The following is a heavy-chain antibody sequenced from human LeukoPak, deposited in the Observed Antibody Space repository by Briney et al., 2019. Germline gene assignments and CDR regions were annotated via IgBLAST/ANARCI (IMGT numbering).Heavy chain of an antibody. CDR2: IIPILGIA. Sequence: GASVKVSCKASGGTFSSYAISWVRQAPGQGLEWMGRIIPILGIANYAQKFQGRVTITADKSTSTAYMELSSLRSEDTAVYYCARDRGYSYGLGHIWGQGTLVTVSS. CDR1: GGTFSSYA. V-gene: IGHV1-69*04. J-gene: IGHJ4*02. CDR3: ARDRGYSYGLGHI. D-gene: IGHD5-18*01.